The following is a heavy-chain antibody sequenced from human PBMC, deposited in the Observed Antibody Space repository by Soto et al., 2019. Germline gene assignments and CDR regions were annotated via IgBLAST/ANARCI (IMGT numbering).Heavy chain of an antibody. CDR1: GYTFTSYY. CDR3: ARDSPELYDLWSGYYPTAYFIMDV. J-gene: IGHJ6*02. V-gene: IGHV1-46*01. CDR2: INPSGGST. Sequence: ASVKVSCKASGYTFTSYYMHWVRQAPGQGLEWMGIINPSGGSTSYAQKFQGRVTMTRDTSTSTAYMELSSLRSEDTAVYYCARDSPELYDLWSGYYPTAYFIMDVWGQGTTVTVSS. D-gene: IGHD3-3*01.